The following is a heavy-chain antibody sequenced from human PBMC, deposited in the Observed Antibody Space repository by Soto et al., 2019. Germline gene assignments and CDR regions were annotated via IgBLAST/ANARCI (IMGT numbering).Heavy chain of an antibody. CDR2: IKSKASGGTA. D-gene: IGHD3-16*02. J-gene: IGHJ3*01. CDR1: GLTFSHAW. Sequence: EVQLVESGGGLVKPGGSLRLSCVASGLTFSHAWMTWVRQSPGKGPEWVGVIKSKASGGTADYAAPVKGRFILSRDDSKARVYLQMNSLKIEDTAVYYCTKDRPLPGGGVIAKWGQGTKVTVSS. CDR3: TKDRPLPGGGVIAK. V-gene: IGHV3-15*01.